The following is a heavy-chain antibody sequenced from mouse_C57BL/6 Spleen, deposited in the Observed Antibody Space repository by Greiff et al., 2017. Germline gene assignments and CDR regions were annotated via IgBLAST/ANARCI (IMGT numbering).Heavy chain of an antibody. CDR1: GFNIKDYY. CDR3: ARERAHYGSSYGRYFDD. Sequence: VQLQQSGAELVKPGASVKLSCTASGFNIKDYYMHWVKQRTEQGLEWIGRIDPEDGATKYAPKFQGKATITADTSSNTAYLQLSSLTSEDTAVYYCARERAHYGSSYGRYFDDWGTGTTVTVSS. V-gene: IGHV14-2*01. CDR2: IDPEDGAT. J-gene: IGHJ1*03. D-gene: IGHD1-1*01.